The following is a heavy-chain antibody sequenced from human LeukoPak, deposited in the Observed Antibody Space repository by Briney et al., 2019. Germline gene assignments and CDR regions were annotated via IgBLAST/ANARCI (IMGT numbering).Heavy chain of an antibody. J-gene: IGHJ3*02. V-gene: IGHV5-51*01. CDR2: IYPGDSDT. CDR3: ARSNWGNAFDI. Sequence: GESLKISCKGSGYSFTSYWIGWVRQMPGKGLEWMGIIYPGDSDTRYSPSFQGRVTISADKSIRSAYLQWSSLKASDTAMYYCARSNWGNAFDIWGQGTMVSVSS. D-gene: IGHD7-27*01. CDR1: GYSFTSYW.